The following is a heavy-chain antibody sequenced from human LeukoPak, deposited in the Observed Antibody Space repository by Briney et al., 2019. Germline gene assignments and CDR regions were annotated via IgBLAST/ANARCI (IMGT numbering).Heavy chain of an antibody. CDR2: ISGSGGST. V-gene: IGHV3-23*01. CDR3: AKARASWYEPFDY. CDR1: GFTFSSYA. J-gene: IGHJ4*02. Sequence: GGSLRLSCAASGFTFSSYAMSWVRQAPGKGLEWVSAISGSGGSTYYADSVKGRFTISRDNSKNTLYLQMNSLGAEDTAVYYCAKARASWYEPFDYWGQGTLVTVSS. D-gene: IGHD2-2*01.